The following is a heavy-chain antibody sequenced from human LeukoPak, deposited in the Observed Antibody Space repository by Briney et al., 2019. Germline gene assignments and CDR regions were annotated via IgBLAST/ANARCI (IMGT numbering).Heavy chain of an antibody. CDR1: GGSISSTFYN. CDR3: ARSSAELLSGFYWFDP. J-gene: IGHJ5*02. Sequence: SETLSLTCTVSGGSISSTFYNWGWIRQPPGRGLEWIGSIYYSGSTYYNPSLKSRVTISVDTSKNQFSLKLSSVTAADTAVYYCARSSAELLSGFYWFDPWGQGTLVTVSS. V-gene: IGHV4-39*01. CDR2: IYYSGST. D-gene: IGHD2-2*01.